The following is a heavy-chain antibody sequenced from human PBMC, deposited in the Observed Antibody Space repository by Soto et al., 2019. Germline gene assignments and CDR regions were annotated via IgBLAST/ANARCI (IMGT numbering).Heavy chain of an antibody. CDR3: AKDISRGPTKNYDFWSGPDY. D-gene: IGHD3-3*01. Sequence: PGGSLRLSCSAFGFTFDEYAMHWVRQPPGKGLEWVSLISWDGSNRYYADSVQGRFTISRDNSKYSLYLEMNSLRPEDTALYYCAKDISRGPTKNYDFWSGPDYWGQGTLVTVSS. J-gene: IGHJ4*02. CDR2: ISWDGSNR. V-gene: IGHV3-43D*04. CDR1: GFTFDEYA.